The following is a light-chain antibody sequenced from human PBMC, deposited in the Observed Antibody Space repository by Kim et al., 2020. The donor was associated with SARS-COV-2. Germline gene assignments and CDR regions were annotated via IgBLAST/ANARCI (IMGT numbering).Light chain of an antibody. J-gene: IGLJ1*01. Sequence: HSITISCTGTSSDVGGYNYVSWYQQHPGKAPKLMIYDVSNRPSGVSNSFSGSKSGNTASLTISGLQAEDEADYYCSSYTSSSTLYVFGTGTKVTVL. CDR1: SSDVGGYNY. V-gene: IGLV2-14*03. CDR2: DVS. CDR3: SSYTSSSTLYV.